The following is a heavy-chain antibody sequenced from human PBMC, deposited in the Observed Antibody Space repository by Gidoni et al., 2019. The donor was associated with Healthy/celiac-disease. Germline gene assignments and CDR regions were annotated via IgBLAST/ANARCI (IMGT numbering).Heavy chain of an antibody. CDR3: ARARPFLAYCGGDCYEDAFDI. V-gene: IGHV4-61*01. CDR2: IYYSGST. D-gene: IGHD2-21*02. CDR1: GGSVSSGSYS. Sequence: QVHLQESGPGLVKPSETLSLTCPVSGGSVSSGSYSSSWIRQPPGKGLEWIGYIYYSGSTNYNPSLKSRVTISVDTSKNQFSLKLSSVTAADTAVYYCARARPFLAYCGGDCYEDAFDIWGQGTMVTVSS. J-gene: IGHJ3*02.